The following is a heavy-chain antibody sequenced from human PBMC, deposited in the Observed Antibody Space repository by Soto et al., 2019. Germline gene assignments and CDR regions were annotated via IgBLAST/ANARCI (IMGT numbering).Heavy chain of an antibody. Sequence: QVQLQESGPELVKPSETLSLTCTVSGGSISSYYWSWIRQPPGKGLEWIGYFYYSGSTNYNPSLKSRVTISVDTSKNQFSLKLSSVTAADTAVFYCARGGWKLFDYWGQGTLVTVSS. V-gene: IGHV4-59*12. J-gene: IGHJ4*02. CDR2: FYYSGST. CDR1: GGSISSYY. CDR3: ARGGWKLFDY. D-gene: IGHD6-19*01.